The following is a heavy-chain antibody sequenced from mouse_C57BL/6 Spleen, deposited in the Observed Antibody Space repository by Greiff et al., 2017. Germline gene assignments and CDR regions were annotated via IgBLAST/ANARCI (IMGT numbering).Heavy chain of an antibody. J-gene: IGHJ3*01. CDR1: GFTFSDYG. V-gene: IGHV5-17*01. D-gene: IGHD1-1*01. CDR2: ISSGSSTI. CDR3: ARDYGSNWFAY. Sequence: EVQGVESGGGLVKPGGSLKLSCAASGFTFSDYGMHWVRQAPEKGLEWVAYISSGSSTIYYADTVKGRFTISRDNAKNTLFLQMTSLRTDDTAMYYCARDYGSNWFAYWGQGTLVTVSA.